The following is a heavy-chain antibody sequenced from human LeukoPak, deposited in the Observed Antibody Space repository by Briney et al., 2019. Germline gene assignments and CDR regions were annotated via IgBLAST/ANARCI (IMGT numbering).Heavy chain of an antibody. D-gene: IGHD4-11*01. V-gene: IGHV4-59*01. CDR1: GGSISSYY. J-gene: IGHJ3*02. Sequence: SETLSLTCTVSGGSISSYYWSWIRQPPGKGLEWIGYIYYSGSTNYNPSLKSRVTISVDTPKNQFSLKLRSVTAADTAVYYGARDSGGGGTYINGAFDIWGQGTMVTVSS. CDR2: IYYSGST. CDR3: ARDSGGGGTYINGAFDI.